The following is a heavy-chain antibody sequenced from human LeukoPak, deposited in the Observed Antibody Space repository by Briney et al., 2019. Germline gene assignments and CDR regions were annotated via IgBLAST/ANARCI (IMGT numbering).Heavy chain of an antibody. J-gene: IGHJ3*02. V-gene: IGHV3-7*03. CDR2: IKQDGSGK. CDR3: AVDCSSPSCYGQSAFDI. D-gene: IGHD2-2*01. CDR1: GFTFSSYA. Sequence: AGGSLRLSCAASGFTFSSYAMSGVRQAPGKGLEWVANIKQDGSGKYYVDSVKGRFTISRDNAKNSLYLQMNSLRAEDTAIYYCAVDCSSPSCYGQSAFDIWGQGTMVTVSS.